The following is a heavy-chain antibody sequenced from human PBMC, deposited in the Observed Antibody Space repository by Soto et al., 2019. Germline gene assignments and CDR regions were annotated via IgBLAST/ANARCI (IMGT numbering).Heavy chain of an antibody. CDR2: IYYSGST. CDR3: ARGYDSSGYYYVHPYYFDY. V-gene: IGHV4-31*03. J-gene: IGHJ4*02. D-gene: IGHD3-22*01. CDR1: GGSISSGGYY. Sequence: SETLSLTCTVSGGSISSGGYYWSWIRQHPGKGLEWIGYIYYSGSTYYNPSLKSRVTISVDTSKNQFSLKLSSVTAADTAVYYCARGYDSSGYYYVHPYYFDYWGQGTLVTVSS.